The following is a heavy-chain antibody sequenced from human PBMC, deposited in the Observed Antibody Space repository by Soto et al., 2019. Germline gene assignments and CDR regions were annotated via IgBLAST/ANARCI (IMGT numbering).Heavy chain of an antibody. CDR3: QRADDETKRDLRDKYHGMDV. D-gene: IGHD1-1*01. Sequence: QVQLVQSGAEVKKPGSSVKVFCKASGGTFSSYGITWVRQAPGQGLEWMGGLVPLFRTTNYAQKFQGRVTICADKYTNTAYMELSSLISEDTVLYYFQRADDETKRDLRDKYHGMDVKGQGTTVNGYS. J-gene: IGHJ6*02. CDR2: LVPLFRTT. V-gene: IGHV1-69*06. CDR1: GGTFSSYG.